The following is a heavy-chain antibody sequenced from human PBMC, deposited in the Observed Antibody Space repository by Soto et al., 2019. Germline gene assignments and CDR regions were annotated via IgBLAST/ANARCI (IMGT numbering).Heavy chain of an antibody. J-gene: IGHJ4*02. CDR1: SGSISSSSSY. V-gene: IGHV4-39*01. D-gene: IGHD4-17*01. CDR2: IYYRGNT. CDR3: GVQDYGAKGYYFET. Sequence: SETLSLTCTVSSGSISSSSSYWGSIRQLPGKGLEWIGNIYYRGNTYYNPSLKSRVTISIDSSKTQFSLKLNSVTTADTAVYYCGVQDYGAKGYYFETWGQGTLVTVSS.